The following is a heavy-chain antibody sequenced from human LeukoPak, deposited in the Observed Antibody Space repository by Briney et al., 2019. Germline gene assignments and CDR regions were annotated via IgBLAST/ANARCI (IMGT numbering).Heavy chain of an antibody. D-gene: IGHD5-18*01. J-gene: IGHJ5*02. V-gene: IGHV1-2*06. CDR3: AREEDTAMVTDWFDP. CDR2: INPNSGGT. CDR1: GYTFTGSY. Sequence: ASVKVSCKASGYTFTGSYMHWVRQAPGQGLEWMGRINPNSGGTNYAQKFQGRVTMTRDTSIITVYTELTRLRSDDTAVYYCAREEDTAMVTDWFDPWGQGTPVTVSS.